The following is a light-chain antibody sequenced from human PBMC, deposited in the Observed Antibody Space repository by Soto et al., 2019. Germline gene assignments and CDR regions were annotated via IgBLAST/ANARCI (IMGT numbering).Light chain of an antibody. J-gene: IGKJ1*01. CDR3: QQYNSYPWT. CDR1: QSISSW. V-gene: IGKV1-5*01. CDR2: DAS. Sequence: DIQMTQSPSTLSASVGDRVTITCRASQSISSWLAWYQQKPGKAPKLLIYDASSLESGVPSRFSGSGSGTEVTLTISSLQPDDFSTYDCQQYNSYPWTFGQGTKVEIK.